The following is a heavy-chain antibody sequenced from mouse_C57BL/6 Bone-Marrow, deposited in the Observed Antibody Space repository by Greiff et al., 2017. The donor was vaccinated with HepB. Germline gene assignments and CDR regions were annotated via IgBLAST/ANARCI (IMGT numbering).Heavy chain of an antibody. CDR2: ISNLAYSI. J-gene: IGHJ1*03. V-gene: IGHV5-15*01. CDR3: ARVYYYGSSGYFDV. D-gene: IGHD1-1*01. Sequence: EVHLVESGGGLVQPGGSLKLSCAASGFTFSDYGMAWVRQAPRKGPEWVAFISNLAYSIYYADTVTGRFTISRENAKNTLYLEMSSLRSEDTAMYYCARVYYYGSSGYFDVWGTGTTVTVSS. CDR1: GFTFSDYG.